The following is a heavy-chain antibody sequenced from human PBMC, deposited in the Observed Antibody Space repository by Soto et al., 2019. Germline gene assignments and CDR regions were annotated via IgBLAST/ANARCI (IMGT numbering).Heavy chain of an antibody. Sequence: GASVKVSSKASGYTFTGFYMHWVRQAPGQGLEWMGWINPHSGATNYAQKFQGWVTMTRGTSISTAYMELSRLRSDDTAVYYCARGIGYSYGYYFYYMDVWGKGTTVTVSS. CDR1: GYTFTGFY. CDR2: INPHSGAT. J-gene: IGHJ6*03. D-gene: IGHD5-18*01. CDR3: ARGIGYSYGYYFYYMDV. V-gene: IGHV1-2*04.